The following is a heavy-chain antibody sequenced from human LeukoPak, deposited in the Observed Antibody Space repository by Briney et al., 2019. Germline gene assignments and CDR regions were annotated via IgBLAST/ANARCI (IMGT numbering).Heavy chain of an antibody. CDR1: GFTFSSYW. CDR2: INSDGSST. J-gene: IGHJ4*02. Sequence: GGSLRLSCAASGFTFSSYWMHWVRQAPGKGLVWVSRINSDGSSTSYADSVKGRFTISRDNSKNTLYLQMNSLRAEDTAVYYCARDSGYGYNTFPTADYWGQGTLVTVSS. V-gene: IGHV3-74*01. CDR3: ARDSGYGYNTFPTADY. D-gene: IGHD5-24*01.